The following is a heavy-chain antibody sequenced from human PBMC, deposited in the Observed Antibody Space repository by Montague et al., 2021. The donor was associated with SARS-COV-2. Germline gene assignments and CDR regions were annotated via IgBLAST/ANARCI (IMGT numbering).Heavy chain of an antibody. J-gene: IGHJ4*02. CDR3: AGVWNYYDSSGYYLSYFDY. V-gene: IGHV3-21*01. D-gene: IGHD3-22*01. CDR1: GFTFSSYS. Sequence: SLRLSCAASGFTFSSYSMNWVRQAPGKGLEWVSSISSSSSYIYYADSVKGRFTISRDNAKNSLYLQMNSLRAEDTAVDYCAGVWNYYDSSGYYLSYFDYWGQGPLVTVSS. CDR2: ISSSSSYI.